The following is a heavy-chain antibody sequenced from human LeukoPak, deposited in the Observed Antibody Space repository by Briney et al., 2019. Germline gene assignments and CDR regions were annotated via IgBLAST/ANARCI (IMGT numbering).Heavy chain of an antibody. CDR3: ARGGLGNWFDP. CDR1: GFTFDDYG. CDR2: INWNGGST. D-gene: IGHD3/OR15-3a*01. Sequence: GGSLRLSCAASGFTFDDYGMSWVRQAPGKGLEWVSHINWNGGSTGCRFTISRDNAKNPLYLQMNSLRAEDTALYHCARGGLGNWFDPWGQGTLVTVSS. V-gene: IGHV3-20*01. J-gene: IGHJ5*02.